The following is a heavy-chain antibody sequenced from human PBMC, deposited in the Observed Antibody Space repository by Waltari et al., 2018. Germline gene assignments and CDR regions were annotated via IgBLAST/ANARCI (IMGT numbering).Heavy chain of an antibody. Sequence: QVQLQESGPGLVKPSETLSLTCTVSGGSISSYYWSWIRQPPGTGREWIGYIYYSGSTNYNPSLKSRVTISVDTSKNQFSLKLSSVTAADTAVYYCARGGRITIFGVVPYPGYMDVWGKGTTVTISS. V-gene: IGHV4-59*08. CDR3: ARGGRITIFGVVPYPGYMDV. CDR1: GGSISSYY. D-gene: IGHD3-3*01. CDR2: IYYSGST. J-gene: IGHJ6*03.